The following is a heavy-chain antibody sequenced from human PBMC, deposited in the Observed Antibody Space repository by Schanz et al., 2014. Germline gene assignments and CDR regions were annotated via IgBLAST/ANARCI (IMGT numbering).Heavy chain of an antibody. J-gene: IGHJ4*02. V-gene: IGHV3-23*01. CDR2: ISASGGTT. Sequence: EVQLLESGGGLVQPGGSLRLSCAASGFTFSAYAMTWVRQIPGKGLEWVSAISASGGTTYYADSVKGRFTISRDNSKNTLYLQMNSLRAEDTAVYYCARGLIAAAGGAFDYWGQGTLVAVSA. CDR1: GFTFSAYA. CDR3: ARGLIAAAGGAFDY. D-gene: IGHD6-13*01.